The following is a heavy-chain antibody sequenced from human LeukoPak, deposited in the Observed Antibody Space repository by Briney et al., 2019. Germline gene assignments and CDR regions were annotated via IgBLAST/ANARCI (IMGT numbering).Heavy chain of an antibody. Sequence: LPGGSLRLSRAASGFTFSSYSMNWVRPAPGEGLEWVSYISSSSSTIYYADSVKGRFTISRDNAKNSLYLQMNSLRAEDTAVYYCARVLTGATYFDFWGQGSLVTVSS. J-gene: IGHJ4*02. CDR1: GFTFSSYS. CDR2: ISSSSSTI. CDR3: ARVLTGATYFDF. D-gene: IGHD4/OR15-4a*01. V-gene: IGHV3-48*01.